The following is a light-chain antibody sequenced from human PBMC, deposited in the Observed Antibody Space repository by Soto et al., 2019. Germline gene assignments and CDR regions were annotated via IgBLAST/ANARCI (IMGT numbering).Light chain of an antibody. CDR1: GSNIGGFS. V-gene: IGLV1-51*01. CDR2: DND. Sequence: QSVLTQPPSVSAAPGQRITISCSGSGSNIGGFSVSWYQQLPGTAPKLLIYDNDKRPSGIPDRFSGSKSGTSATLAITTLQAGDEAHYFCGAWDNTQSWVFGPGTKLTVL. J-gene: IGLJ1*01. CDR3: GAWDNTQSWV.